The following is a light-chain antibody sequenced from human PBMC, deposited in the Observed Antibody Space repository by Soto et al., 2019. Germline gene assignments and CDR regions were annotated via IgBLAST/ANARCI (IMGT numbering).Light chain of an antibody. CDR1: QSISSN. Sequence: WTQSPATLTLSPSQKATASCRASQSISSNLAWYQQKPGQAPRRLIFGASIRATGIPDRFSGSGSGTDFTLTISGLEPEDFAVYYCQQYGSSPSTFGQGTKVDI. V-gene: IGKV3-20*01. J-gene: IGKJ1*01. CDR2: GAS. CDR3: QQYGSSPST.